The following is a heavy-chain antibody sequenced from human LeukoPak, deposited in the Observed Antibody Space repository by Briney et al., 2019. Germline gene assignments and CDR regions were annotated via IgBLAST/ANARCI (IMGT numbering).Heavy chain of an antibody. J-gene: IGHJ4*02. CDR1: GFTFSSYA. V-gene: IGHV3-73*01. CDR3: TRPDDYGDY. CDR2: IRSKANSYAT. Sequence: GGSLRLSCAASGFTFSSYAMHWVRQASGKGLEWVGRIRSKANSYATAYAASVKGRFTISRDDSKNTAYLQMNSLKTEDTAVYYCTRPDDYGDYWGQGTLVTVSS.